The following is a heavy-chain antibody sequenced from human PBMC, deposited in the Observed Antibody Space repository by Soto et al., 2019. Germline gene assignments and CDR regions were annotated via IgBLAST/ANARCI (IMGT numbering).Heavy chain of an antibody. V-gene: IGHV4-4*02. J-gene: IGHJ4*02. D-gene: IGHD3-10*01. CDR1: GDSISDSNL. CDR3: AKTIGSGSYMPF. Sequence: QVQLQESGPGLVKPSGTLSLTCTVSGDSISDSNLWTWVRQPPGKGLEWIGEVYHSGRANYNPSLRSRVTMSADTLKNHFNLRLSSVTPADTAVYYCAKTIGSGSYMPFWGQGTLVAVSP. CDR2: VYHSGRA.